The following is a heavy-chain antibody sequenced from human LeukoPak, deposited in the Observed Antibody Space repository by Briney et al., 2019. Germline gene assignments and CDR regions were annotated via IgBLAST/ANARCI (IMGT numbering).Heavy chain of an antibody. Sequence: PSETLSLTCTVSGGSISSYYWSWIRQPAGKGLEWIGRIYTSRSTNYNPSLKSRVTMSVDTSKNQFSLKLSSVTAADTAVYYCARDCSSTSCYPGFPNWFDPWGQGTLVTVSS. D-gene: IGHD2-2*01. CDR3: ARDCSSTSCYPGFPNWFDP. V-gene: IGHV4-4*07. CDR1: GGSISSYY. J-gene: IGHJ5*02. CDR2: IYTSRST.